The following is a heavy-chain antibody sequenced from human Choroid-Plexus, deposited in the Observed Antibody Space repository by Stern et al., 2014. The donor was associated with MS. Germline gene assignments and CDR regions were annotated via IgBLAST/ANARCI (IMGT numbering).Heavy chain of an antibody. D-gene: IGHD2/OR15-2a*01. V-gene: IGHV3-30*18. CDR2: ISDEGSK. CDR1: GFSFSSFG. Sequence: QVQLVQSGGGVVQPGRPLRLSCAASGFSFSSFGMHWVRQAPGKGLEWVARISDEGSKDESDSVKGRFAISRDNSKNTLYLQMNSLRAEDTAVYYCAKDRQYLTFFFAFWGQGSLVTVSS. CDR3: AKDRQYLTFFFAF. J-gene: IGHJ4*02.